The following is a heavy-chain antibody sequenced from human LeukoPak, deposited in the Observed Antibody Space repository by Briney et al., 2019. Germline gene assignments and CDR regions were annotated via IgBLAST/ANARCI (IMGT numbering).Heavy chain of an antibody. CDR2: INIDGSTT. J-gene: IGHJ4*02. CDR3: ARVGGPGWYGY. Sequence: GGSLRLSCAASGFTFSSYWMHWVRQVPGKGLVWVSRINIDGSTTTYADSVKGRFTISRDNAENTLYLQMNSLRAEDTALYYCARVGGPGWYGYWGQGTLVTVSS. D-gene: IGHD6-19*01. V-gene: IGHV3-74*03. CDR1: GFTFSSYW.